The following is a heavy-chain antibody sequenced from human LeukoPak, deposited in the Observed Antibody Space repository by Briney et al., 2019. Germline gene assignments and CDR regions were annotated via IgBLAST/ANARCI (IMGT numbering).Heavy chain of an antibody. CDR3: AKDRRPTGVAAALDY. D-gene: IGHD2-15*01. CDR2: MSGSGGRT. V-gene: IGHV3-23*01. Sequence: GGSLRLSCAASGFTFSHYAMSWVRQAPGKGLEWVSVMSGSGGRTDYADSVKGRFTISRDNSENTVYLQMNGLRAEDTAVYYCAKDRRPTGVAAALDYWGQGTLVTVSS. CDR1: GFTFSHYA. J-gene: IGHJ4*02.